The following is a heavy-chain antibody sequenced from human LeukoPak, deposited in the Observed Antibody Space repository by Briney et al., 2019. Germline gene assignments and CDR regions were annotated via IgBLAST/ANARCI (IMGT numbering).Heavy chain of an antibody. CDR3: ATADASVVRGVISGMDV. V-gene: IGHV1-46*01. CDR1: GYTFTSYY. J-gene: IGHJ6*04. CDR2: INPSGGYT. D-gene: IGHD3-10*01. Sequence: ASVKVSCKASGYTFTSYYVHWVRQAPGQGLEWMGIINPSGGYTGYAQKFQGRVTMTRDTSTSTVYMELSSLRSEDTAVYYCATADASVVRGVISGMDVWGKGTTVTVSS.